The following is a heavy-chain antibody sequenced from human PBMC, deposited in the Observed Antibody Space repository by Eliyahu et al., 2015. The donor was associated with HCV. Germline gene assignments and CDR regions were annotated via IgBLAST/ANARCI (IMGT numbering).Heavy chain of an antibody. CDR3: TTGYSSSWPYYVDY. D-gene: IGHD6-13*01. CDR1: GLSFTTAW. V-gene: IGHV3-15*01. Sequence: EVQLVESGGGLVKPGGSLXLSCAASGLSFTTAWMTWVRQAPGKGLEWVGRIKTKAAGGTTDYAAPVRGRFIISRDDSENTLYLQMNSLRTDDTGVYYCTTGYSSSWPYYVDYWGQGTLVTVSS. J-gene: IGHJ4*02. CDR2: IKTKAAGGTT.